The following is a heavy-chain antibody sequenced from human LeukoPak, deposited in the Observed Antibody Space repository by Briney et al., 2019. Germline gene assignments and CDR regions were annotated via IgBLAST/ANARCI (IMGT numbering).Heavy chain of an antibody. Sequence: VASVKVSFKASGYTFNTYGVTWVRQAPGQGLEWMGWISPYNGNTNYAQKLQGRVTMTTDTSTSTAYMELRSLRSDDTAVYYCAREGDGRSGEVRAFEIWGQGTMVTVSS. CDR1: GYTFNTYG. J-gene: IGHJ3*02. CDR3: AREGDGRSGEVRAFEI. D-gene: IGHD3-10*01. CDR2: ISPYNGNT. V-gene: IGHV1-18*01.